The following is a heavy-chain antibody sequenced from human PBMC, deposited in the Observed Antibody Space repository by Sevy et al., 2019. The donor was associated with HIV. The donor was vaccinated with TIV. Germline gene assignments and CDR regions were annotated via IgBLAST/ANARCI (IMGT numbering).Heavy chain of an antibody. V-gene: IGHV3-30*18. D-gene: IGHD3-3*01. CDR1: GFTFSNYG. CDR2: ISYDGSEK. J-gene: IGHJ4*02. CDR3: AKRPSLFYLLDY. Sequence: GGSLRLSCAASGFTFSNYGMHWVRQAPGKGLEWVAVISYDGSEKYYADSVKGRFTISRDNSKNTLYLQMNSLGTEDTAVYYCAKRPSLFYLLDYWGQGTLVTVSS.